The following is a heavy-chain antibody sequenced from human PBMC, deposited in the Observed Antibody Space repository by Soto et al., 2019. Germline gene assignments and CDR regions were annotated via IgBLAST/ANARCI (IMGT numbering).Heavy chain of an antibody. D-gene: IGHD3-10*01. Sequence: GSLRLSCAASGFTFSSYSMSWVRQAPGKGLEWVSGFSTGGDGGTTYYADSVKGRFTISRDNSKSTLFLQMNSLRAEDTAIYYCAKKVNSGPGSQFFDYWGQGTLVTVSS. J-gene: IGHJ4*02. CDR3: AKKVNSGPGSQFFDY. V-gene: IGHV3-23*01. CDR2: FSTGGDGGTT. CDR1: GFTFSSYS.